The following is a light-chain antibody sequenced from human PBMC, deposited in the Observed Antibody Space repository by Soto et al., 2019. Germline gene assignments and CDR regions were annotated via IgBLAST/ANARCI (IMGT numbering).Light chain of an antibody. CDR3: QQANSFSLT. J-gene: IGKJ4*01. Sequence: DIQMTQSPSSVSASVGDRVTITCRASQDISSWLAWYQHKPGKAPSLLIYAASSLQSGVPSRFRGSGSGTDFALTIAGLESEDFATYYCQQANSFSLTFGGGTKVEIK. V-gene: IGKV1D-12*01. CDR2: AAS. CDR1: QDISSW.